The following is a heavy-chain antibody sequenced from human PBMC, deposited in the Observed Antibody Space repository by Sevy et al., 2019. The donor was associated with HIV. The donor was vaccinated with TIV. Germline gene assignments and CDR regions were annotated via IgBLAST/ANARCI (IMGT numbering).Heavy chain of an antibody. CDR2: IGTAGDT. CDR3: ARGTGSSGSYYLGDADFDI. CDR1: GFTFSRYD. D-gene: IGHD1-26*01. J-gene: IGHJ3*02. V-gene: IGHV3-13*01. Sequence: GGSLRLSCAASGFTFSRYDMHWVRQATGKGLEWVSSIGTAGDTYYPGSVKGRFTISRENAKKSLYLQMNSLRAGDTAVYYCARGTGSSGSYYLGDADFDIWGQGTMVTVSS.